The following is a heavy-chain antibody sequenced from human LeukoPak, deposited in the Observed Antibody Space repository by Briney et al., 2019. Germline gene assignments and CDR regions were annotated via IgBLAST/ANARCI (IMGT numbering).Heavy chain of an antibody. CDR1: GFTFSTYW. J-gene: IGHJ4*02. CDR2: IKQDGSEK. V-gene: IGHV3-7*01. CDR3: ARDRPPYGSGSYYNI. Sequence: GGSLRLSCAASGFTFSTYWMSWVRQAPGKGLEWVANIKQDGSEKYYVDSVKGRFTISRDNAKNSLYLQMNSLRAEDTAVYYCARDRPPYGSGSYYNIWGQRTLVTVSS. D-gene: IGHD3-10*01.